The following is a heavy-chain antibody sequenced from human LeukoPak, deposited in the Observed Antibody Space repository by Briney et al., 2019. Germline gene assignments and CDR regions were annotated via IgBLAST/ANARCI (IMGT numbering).Heavy chain of an antibody. V-gene: IGHV4-59*12. J-gene: IGHJ4*02. CDR2: IYYSGST. Sequence: SETLSLTCTVSGGSISSYYWSWIRQPPGKGLEWIGYIYYSGSTNHNPSLKSRVTISVDTSKNQFSLKLSSVTAADTAVYYCATGRDYTGGRAFDYWGQGTLVTVSS. D-gene: IGHD3-16*01. CDR3: ATGRDYTGGRAFDY. CDR1: GGSISSYY.